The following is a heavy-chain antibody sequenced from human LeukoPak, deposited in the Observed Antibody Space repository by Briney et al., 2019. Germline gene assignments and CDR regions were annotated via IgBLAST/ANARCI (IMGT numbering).Heavy chain of an antibody. Sequence: GGSLRLSCAGSGFTFSNAWMIWVRQAPGKGLDGVGRFKSKSDGGRTAYAAPVKGRFTISRDDSKATLYLQMNSLKTEDSGVYYCATDGYSYAPGDYWGQGTLVTVSS. J-gene: IGHJ4*02. CDR3: ATDGYSYAPGDY. CDR2: FKSKSDGGRT. V-gene: IGHV3-15*01. CDR1: GFTFSNAW. D-gene: IGHD5-18*01.